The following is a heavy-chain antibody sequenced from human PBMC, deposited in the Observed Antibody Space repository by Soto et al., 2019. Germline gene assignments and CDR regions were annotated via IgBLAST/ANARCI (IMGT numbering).Heavy chain of an antibody. D-gene: IGHD3-22*01. J-gene: IGHJ4*02. V-gene: IGHV3-23*01. Sequence: GGSLKLSCAASGFTFSSYAMSWVRQAPGKGLEWVSAISGSGGSTYYADSVKGRFTISRDNSKNTLYLQMNSLRAEDTAVYYCAISLPFLFYDSRGYTLNCGQGPLVTRS. CDR2: ISGSGGST. CDR1: GFTFSSYA. CDR3: AISLPFLFYDSRGYTLN.